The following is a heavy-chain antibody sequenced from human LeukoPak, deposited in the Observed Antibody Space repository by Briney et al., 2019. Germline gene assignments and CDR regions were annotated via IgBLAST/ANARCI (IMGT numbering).Heavy chain of an antibody. CDR1: GFTFSSYS. Sequence: GGSLRLSCAASGFTFSSYSMNWVRQAPGKGLEWVSYISSSSSTIYYADSVKGRFTISGDNAKNSLYLQMNSLRAEDTAVYYCARESPPRATVTTTGYYYGMDVWGQGTTVTVSS. J-gene: IGHJ6*02. V-gene: IGHV3-48*04. CDR2: ISSSSSTI. D-gene: IGHD4-17*01. CDR3: ARESPPRATVTTTGYYYGMDV.